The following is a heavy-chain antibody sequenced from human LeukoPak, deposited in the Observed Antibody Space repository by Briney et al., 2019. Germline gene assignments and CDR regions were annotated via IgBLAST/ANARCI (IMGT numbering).Heavy chain of an antibody. CDR1: GFTFSSYW. V-gene: IGHV3-7*01. CDR3: ARGVTTETLDY. J-gene: IGHJ4*02. CDR2: IKQDGSEK. Sequence: GGSLRLSCAASGFTFSSYWMSWVRQAPGKGLEWVANIKQDGSEKYYVDSVKGRFTISRDNAKNSPYLQTNSLRAEDTAVYYCARGVTTETLDYWGQGTLVTVSS. D-gene: IGHD4-11*01.